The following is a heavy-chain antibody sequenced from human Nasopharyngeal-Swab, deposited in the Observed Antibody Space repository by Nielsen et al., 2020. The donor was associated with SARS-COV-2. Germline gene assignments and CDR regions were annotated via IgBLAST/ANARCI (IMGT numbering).Heavy chain of an antibody. D-gene: IGHD6-13*01. J-gene: IGHJ4*02. V-gene: IGHV1-3*04. CDR2: VYMGSGNT. Sequence: ASVKVSCKASGFTFSHYFMHWVRQAPGQGLEWMGYVYMGSGNTRSSEKFQGRVTFTRDQSETTAYMELTGLTSEDTALFFCARGYTSGWYHDYWGQGTLVTVSS. CDR3: ARGYTSGWYHDY. CDR1: GFTFSHYF.